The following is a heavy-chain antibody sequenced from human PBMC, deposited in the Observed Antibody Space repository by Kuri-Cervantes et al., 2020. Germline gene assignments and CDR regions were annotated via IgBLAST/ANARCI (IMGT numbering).Heavy chain of an antibody. Sequence: ASVKVSCKPSGYAFISYGIAWVRQAPGQGLEWMGWISTYNGDTNYAQNLQGTVTMTTDTSTSTAYMELSSLRSEDTAVYYCASGRAVTDYFDYWGQGTLVTVSS. D-gene: IGHD4-17*01. CDR1: GYAFISYG. CDR3: ASGRAVTDYFDY. CDR2: ISTYNGDT. V-gene: IGHV1-18*01. J-gene: IGHJ4*02.